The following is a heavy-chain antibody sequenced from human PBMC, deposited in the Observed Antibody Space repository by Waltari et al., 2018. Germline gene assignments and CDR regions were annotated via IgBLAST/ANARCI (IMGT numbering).Heavy chain of an antibody. V-gene: IGHV3-23*01. CDR3: ARYNIWSGYYYPDY. J-gene: IGHJ4*02. CDR2: ITSSGDNT. CDR1: GFTFGSYA. D-gene: IGHD3-3*01. Sequence: EVQLLDSGGGLVQPGGSLRLSCVVSGFTFGSYAMSWVRQAPDNGLGWVSAITSSGDNTYYADSVKGRFTISRDKSKNTLYLQMNSLRAEDTAVYYCARYNIWSGYYYPDYWSQGTQVTVSS.